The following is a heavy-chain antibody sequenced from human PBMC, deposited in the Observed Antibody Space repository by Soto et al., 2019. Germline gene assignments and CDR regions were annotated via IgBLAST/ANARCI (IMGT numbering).Heavy chain of an antibody. V-gene: IGHV3-73*01. Sequence: GGSLRLSCAASGFSFSGSAMHWVRQASGKGLEWVGRIRSKANSYATVYAASVKGRFTISRDDSKDTAYLQMNSLKTEDTAVSYRDRLSSAREPNLDNWGQGTLATVSS. CDR3: DRLSSAREPNLDN. CDR1: GFSFSGSA. CDR2: IRSKANSYAT. J-gene: IGHJ4*02. D-gene: IGHD3-16*02.